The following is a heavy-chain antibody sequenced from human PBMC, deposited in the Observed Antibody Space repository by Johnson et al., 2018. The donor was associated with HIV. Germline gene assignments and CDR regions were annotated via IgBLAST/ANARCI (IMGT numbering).Heavy chain of an antibody. V-gene: IGHV3-66*01. D-gene: IGHD4-17*01. CDR3: ARDGGNDYGDYVGGGALDI. Sequence: VQLVESGGGLVQPGGSLRLSCAASGFTVSSNYMSWVRQAPGKGLEWVSVIYSGGSTYYADSVKGRFTISRDNSKNTLYLQMNSLRAEYTAVYYCARDGGNDYGDYVGGGALDIWGQGTMVTVSS. CDR1: GFTVSSNY. CDR2: IYSGGST. J-gene: IGHJ3*02.